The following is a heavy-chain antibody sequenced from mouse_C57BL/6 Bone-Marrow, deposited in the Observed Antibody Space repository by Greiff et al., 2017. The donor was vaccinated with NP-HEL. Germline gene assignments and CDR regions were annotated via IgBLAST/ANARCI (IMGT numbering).Heavy chain of an antibody. CDR3: AREGWLLLYFDY. CDR1: GYTFTSYW. CDR2: IDPSDSYT. D-gene: IGHD2-3*01. J-gene: IGHJ2*01. V-gene: IGHV1-69*01. Sequence: QVQLQQPGAELVMPGASVQLSCKASGYTFTSYWMHWVKQRPGQGLEWIGEIDPSDSYTNYNQKFKGKSTLTVDKSSSTAYMQLSSLTSEDSAVYYCAREGWLLLYFDYWGQGTTLTVSS.